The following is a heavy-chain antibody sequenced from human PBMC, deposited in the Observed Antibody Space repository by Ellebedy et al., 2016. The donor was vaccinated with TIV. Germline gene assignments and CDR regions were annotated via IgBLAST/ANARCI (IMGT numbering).Heavy chain of an antibody. Sequence: MPSETLSLTCTVSGDSISSGDYYWGWIRQPPGTGLAWIASFYHTGSTYYNPSLNSRVTISADMSKNQFSLKLNSVSAADTAVYFCVRTSGSQHTPRYFDYWGQGTLVTVSS. CDR2: FYHTGST. CDR1: GDSISSGDYY. CDR3: VRTSGSQHTPRYFDY. D-gene: IGHD2-2*01. J-gene: IGHJ4*02. V-gene: IGHV4-39*07.